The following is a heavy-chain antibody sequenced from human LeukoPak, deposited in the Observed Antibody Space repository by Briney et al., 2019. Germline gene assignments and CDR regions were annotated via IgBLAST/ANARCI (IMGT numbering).Heavy chain of an antibody. Sequence: GGSLRLSCAASGFVFSCYWMTWVRQAPGKGLEWVASINEGGSRRYYVDSVKGRFTISRDNAQKSLYLEMDSLRADDTAVYYCARAVTSTEGYWGQGTLVTVSS. CDR1: GFVFSCYW. D-gene: IGHD4-17*01. V-gene: IGHV3-7*03. J-gene: IGHJ4*02. CDR2: INEGGSRR. CDR3: ARAVTSTEGY.